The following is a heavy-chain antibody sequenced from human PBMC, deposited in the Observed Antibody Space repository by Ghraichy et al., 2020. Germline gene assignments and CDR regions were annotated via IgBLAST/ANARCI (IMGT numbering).Heavy chain of an antibody. J-gene: IGHJ3*01. Sequence: SETLSLTCTVSGGSISSSSYYWGWIRPPPGKGLDWIGSIYYSGSTYYNPSLKSRVTISVDKSQNQFSLKLLSVTAADTAVYYCARTDTVTTSVDAFDVWGQGTTVTVSS. CDR3: ARTDTVTTSVDAFDV. V-gene: IGHV4-39*01. D-gene: IGHD4-11*01. CDR1: GGSISSSSYY. CDR2: IYYSGST.